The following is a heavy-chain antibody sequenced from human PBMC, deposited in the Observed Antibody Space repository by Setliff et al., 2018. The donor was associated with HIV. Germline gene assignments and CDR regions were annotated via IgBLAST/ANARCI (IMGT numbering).Heavy chain of an antibody. Sequence: ASVKVSCKASGYTFTNFGISWVRQAPGQGPEWMGWISGCNGNTNYAEKFQGRLTLTKDKSTSTVYLDLRSLPSDDTAVYYCTRVHCDGTGGDYWGQGTLVTVSS. CDR3: TRVHCDGTGGDY. CDR1: GYTFTNFG. V-gene: IGHV1-18*01. D-gene: IGHD3-10*01. J-gene: IGHJ4*02. CDR2: ISGCNGNT.